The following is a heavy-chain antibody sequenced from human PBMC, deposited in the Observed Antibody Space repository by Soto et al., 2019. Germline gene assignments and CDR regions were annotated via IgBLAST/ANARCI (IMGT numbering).Heavy chain of an antibody. J-gene: IGHJ4*02. CDR2: VYYTGTT. Sequence: SETLSLTCTVSGGFVSSASYFWSWIRQPPGKEMEFIAYVYYTGTTKYSPSLKSRASISLDTSKNQFSLKLSSVIAADTAVYYCARGGLVSGWYYFAYWGQGTLVTVSS. D-gene: IGHD6-13*01. V-gene: IGHV4-61*01. CDR3: ARGGLVSGWYYFAY. CDR1: GGFVSSASYF.